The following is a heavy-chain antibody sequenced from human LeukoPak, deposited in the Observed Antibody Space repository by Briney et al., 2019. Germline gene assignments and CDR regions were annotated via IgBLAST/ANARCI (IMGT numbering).Heavy chain of an antibody. J-gene: IGHJ4*02. Sequence: SETLSLTCAVSGFSISSGYYWGGIRQPPGEGLEWIGTIYHSGSTYYNPSLRSRVTISIDTSKNQFSLKLSSVTAADTAVYYCVRDVLYSSVRAVTFDYWGQGTLVTVSS. V-gene: IGHV4-38-2*02. CDR1: GFSISSGYY. D-gene: IGHD3-10*01. CDR2: IYHSGST. CDR3: VRDVLYSSVRAVTFDY.